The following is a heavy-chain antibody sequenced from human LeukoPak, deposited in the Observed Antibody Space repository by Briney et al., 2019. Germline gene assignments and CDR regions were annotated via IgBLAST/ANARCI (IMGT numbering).Heavy chain of an antibody. Sequence: SETLSLTCTVSGGSISSYYWSWIRQPPGKGLEWIGYIYYSGSTNYNPSLKSRVTISADTSKNQFSLKLSSVTAADTAVYYCARGQQWLAYFDYWGQGTLVTVSS. CDR1: GGSISSYY. V-gene: IGHV4-59*01. CDR2: IYYSGST. D-gene: IGHD6-19*01. J-gene: IGHJ4*02. CDR3: ARGQQWLAYFDY.